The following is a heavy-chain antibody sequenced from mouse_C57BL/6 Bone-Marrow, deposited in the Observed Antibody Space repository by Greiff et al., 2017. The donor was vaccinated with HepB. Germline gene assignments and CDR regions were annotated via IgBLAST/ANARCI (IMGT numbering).Heavy chain of an antibody. CDR2: ISYDGSN. D-gene: IGHD2-4*01. CDR3: ARRTYDYDNFDV. J-gene: IGHJ1*03. V-gene: IGHV3-6*01. Sequence: ESGPGLVKPSQSLSLTCSVTGYSITSGYYWNWIRQFPGNKLEWMGYISYDGSNNYNPSLKNRISITRDTSKNQFFLKLNSVTTEDTATYYCARRTYDYDNFDVWGTGTTVTVSS. CDR1: GYSITSGYY.